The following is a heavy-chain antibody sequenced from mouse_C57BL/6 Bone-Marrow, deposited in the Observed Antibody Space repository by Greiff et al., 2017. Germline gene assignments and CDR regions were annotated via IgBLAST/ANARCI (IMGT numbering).Heavy chain of an antibody. CDR2: ISYDGSN. J-gene: IGHJ3*01. V-gene: IGHV3-6*01. D-gene: IGHD1-1*01. Sequence: EVQLQQSGPGLVKPSQSLSLTCSVTGYSITSGYYWNWIRQFPGNKLEWMGYISYDGSNNYNPSLKNRISITSDTSKNQFFLKLNSVTTEDTATYYCARGHYYGTWFAYWGQGTLVTVSA. CDR1: GYSITSGYY. CDR3: ARGHYYGTWFAY.